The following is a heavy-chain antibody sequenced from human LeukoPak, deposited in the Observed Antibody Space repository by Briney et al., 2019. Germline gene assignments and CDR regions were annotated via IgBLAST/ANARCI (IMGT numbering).Heavy chain of an antibody. CDR3: ARVRRGSYRTFDY. D-gene: IGHD1-26*01. J-gene: IGHJ4*02. V-gene: IGHV4-34*01. Sequence: SETLSLTCAVYGGSFSGYYWSWIRQPPGKGLEWIGEINHSGSTNYNPSLKSRVTISVDTSKNQFSLKLSSVTAADTAVYYCARVRRGSYRTFDYWGQGTLVTVSS. CDR1: GGSFSGYY. CDR2: INHSGST.